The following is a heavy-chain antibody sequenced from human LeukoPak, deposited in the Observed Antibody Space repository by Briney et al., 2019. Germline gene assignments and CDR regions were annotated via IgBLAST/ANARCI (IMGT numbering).Heavy chain of an antibody. CDR2: INHSGST. Sequence: SETLSLTCAVYGGSFSGYYWSWIRQPPGKGLEWIGEINHSGSTNYNPSLKSRVTISVDTSKNQFSLKLSSVTAADTAVYYCARGRTPLAPGQLVRWFDPWGQGTLVTVSS. CDR3: ARGRTPLAPGQLVRWFDP. D-gene: IGHD6-13*01. CDR1: GGSFSGYY. J-gene: IGHJ5*02. V-gene: IGHV4-34*01.